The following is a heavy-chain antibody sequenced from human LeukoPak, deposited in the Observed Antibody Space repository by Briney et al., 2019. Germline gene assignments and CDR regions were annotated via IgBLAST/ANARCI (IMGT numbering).Heavy chain of an antibody. CDR3: AKGLGYCSSTSCSPGAMVY. Sequence: GGSLTLSCAASGFTFDDHAMHWPRQAPGKGRVGVLGFSWNGGSIGYAASVKGRFTISRDNAKDSLYLKMNSRRAEDTALYYCAKGLGYCSSTSCSPGAMVYWGRGTLVTVSS. CDR1: GFTFDDHA. V-gene: IGHV3-9*01. CDR2: FSWNGGSI. J-gene: IGHJ4*02. D-gene: IGHD2-2*01.